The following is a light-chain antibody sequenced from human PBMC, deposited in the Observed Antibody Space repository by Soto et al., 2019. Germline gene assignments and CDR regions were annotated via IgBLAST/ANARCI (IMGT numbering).Light chain of an antibody. CDR1: SGHSNYA. V-gene: IGLV4-69*01. J-gene: IGLJ1*01. Sequence: QPVLTQSPSASASLGASVKLTCTLSSGHSNYAIAWHQQQPEKGPRYLMKLNSDGSHSKGDGIPDRFSGSSSGAERYLTISSLQSEDEADYYCQTWVTGIYVFGTGTQLTVL. CDR3: QTWVTGIYV. CDR2: LNSDGSH.